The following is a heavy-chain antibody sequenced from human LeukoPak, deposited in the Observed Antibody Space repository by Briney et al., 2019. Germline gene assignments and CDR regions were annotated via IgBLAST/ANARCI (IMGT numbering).Heavy chain of an antibody. D-gene: IGHD3-22*01. V-gene: IGHV4-39*02. Sequence: SETLSLTCTVSGGSISSSSYYWGWIRQPPGKGLEWIGSIYYSGSTYYNPSLKSRVTISVDTSKNRFSLKLSSVTAADTAVYYCARDSDYYDSSGGYWYFDLWGRGTLVTVSS. CDR3: ARDSDYYDSSGGYWYFDL. CDR1: GGSISSSSYY. CDR2: IYYSGST. J-gene: IGHJ2*01.